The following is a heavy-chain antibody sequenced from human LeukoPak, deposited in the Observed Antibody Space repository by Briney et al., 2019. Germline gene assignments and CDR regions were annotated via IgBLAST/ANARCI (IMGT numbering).Heavy chain of an antibody. J-gene: IGHJ4*02. CDR3: ARYYYASAFDY. CDR2: IRQDGGKK. Sequence: GGSLTLSCTASGFTFSSYWMTWVRQTPEKGLDWVANIRQDGGKKDYVASVKGRFTISRDNAKNSLYLQMNSLRAEDTAVYYCARYYYASAFDYWGQGTLVTVSS. CDR1: GFTFSSYW. D-gene: IGHD3-10*01. V-gene: IGHV3-7*01.